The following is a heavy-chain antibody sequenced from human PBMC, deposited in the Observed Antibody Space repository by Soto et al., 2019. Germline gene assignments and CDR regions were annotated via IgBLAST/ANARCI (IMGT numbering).Heavy chain of an antibody. D-gene: IGHD2-15*01. Sequence: GGSLRLSCAASGGSCSDYSLNWVRQAPGKGLEWVSFIDLSGTTTYYRDSVKGRFTIFKDKSMNTVYLQMSSLTVEDTAVYYCTKDRVPDGIYSFDYWGQGALVTVSS. CDR1: GGSCSDYS. CDR2: IDLSGTTT. CDR3: TKDRVPDGIYSFDY. J-gene: IGHJ4*02. V-gene: IGHV3-23*03.